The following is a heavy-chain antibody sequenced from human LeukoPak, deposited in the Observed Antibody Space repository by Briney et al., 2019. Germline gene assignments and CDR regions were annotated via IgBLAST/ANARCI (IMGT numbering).Heavy chain of an antibody. CDR2: IYHSGST. V-gene: IGHV4-38-2*02. D-gene: IGHD3-10*01. Sequence: SETLSLTCTVSGFSITRGDYWGWIRQPPGKGLEWIGAIYHSGSTYYNPSLKSRVAISVDTSKNQFSLRLSSVSAADTAVYYCARSGPYYYHYVDIWGKGTTVTVSS. CDR1: GFSITRGDY. CDR3: ARSGPYYYHYVDI. J-gene: IGHJ6*03.